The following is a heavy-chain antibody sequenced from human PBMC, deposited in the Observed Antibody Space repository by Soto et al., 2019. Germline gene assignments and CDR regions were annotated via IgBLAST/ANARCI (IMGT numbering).Heavy chain of an antibody. CDR2: ISGSGGST. D-gene: IGHD3-3*01. CDR3: ATSPYYDFWSGYYGFGLQH. Sequence: GWSLRLSCAASGFTFSSYAMSWVRQAPGKGLEWVSAISGSGGSTYYADSVKGRFTISRDNSKNTLYLQMNSLRAEDTAVYYCATSPYYDFWSGYYGFGLQHWGQGTLVTVSS. J-gene: IGHJ1*01. V-gene: IGHV3-23*01. CDR1: GFTFSSYA.